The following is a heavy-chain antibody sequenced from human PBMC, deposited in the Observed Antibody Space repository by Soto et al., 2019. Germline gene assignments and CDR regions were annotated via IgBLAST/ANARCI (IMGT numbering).Heavy chain of an antibody. J-gene: IGHJ6*02. Sequence: QVQLVESGGGVVQPGRSLRLSCAASGFTFSSYGMHWVRQAPGKGLEWVAVIPYDGSNKYYADSVKGRFTISRDNSKNTLYLQMNSLRAEDTAVYYCAKGGGPSYYYYGMDVWGQGTTVTVSS. D-gene: IGHD3-16*01. CDR2: IPYDGSNK. CDR1: GFTFSSYG. V-gene: IGHV3-30*18. CDR3: AKGGGPSYYYYGMDV.